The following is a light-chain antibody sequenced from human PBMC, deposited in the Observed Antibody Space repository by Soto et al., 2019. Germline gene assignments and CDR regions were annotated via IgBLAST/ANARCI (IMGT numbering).Light chain of an antibody. V-gene: IGKV1-5*03. CDR3: QHYNSYSEA. CDR2: KAS. CDR1: QTMIRL. J-gene: IGKJ1*01. Sequence: DIQMTQSPSTRSGSVGGRVTITCRASQTMIRLLAWYHQKPGKAPKLPIYKASTLKSGVPSRFSGSGSGTEFTLTLSSPTPDDFANYSCQHYNSYSEAFGQASEVEIK.